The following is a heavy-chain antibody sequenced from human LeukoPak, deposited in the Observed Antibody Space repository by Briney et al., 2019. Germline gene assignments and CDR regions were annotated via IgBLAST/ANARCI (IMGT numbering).Heavy chain of an antibody. CDR1: GGSISSSSYY. CDR2: IYYSGST. Sequence: PSETLSLTCTVSGGSISSSSYYWGWIRQPPGKGLEWIGSIYYSGSTYSDPSLQSRVTISVDTSKNQFSLKLNSVTAADTAVYYCASFYCSGGSCYQYYSYYYMDVWGKGTTVTISS. D-gene: IGHD2-15*01. V-gene: IGHV4-39*01. J-gene: IGHJ6*03. CDR3: ASFYCSGGSCYQYYSYYYMDV.